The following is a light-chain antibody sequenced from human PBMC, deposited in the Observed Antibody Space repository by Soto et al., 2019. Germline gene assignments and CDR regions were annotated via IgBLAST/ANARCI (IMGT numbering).Light chain of an antibody. J-gene: IGKJ1*01. V-gene: IGKV3-15*01. CDR3: QQYNERPPWT. Sequence: EIVMTQSPATLSVSPGERATLSCRASQSISSNLAWYQQKPGQAPRLLIYGASSRATGIPARVSGSGSGTDFTLTISSLQSDDVGIYYCQQYNERPPWTFGQGTKVEIK. CDR2: GAS. CDR1: QSISSN.